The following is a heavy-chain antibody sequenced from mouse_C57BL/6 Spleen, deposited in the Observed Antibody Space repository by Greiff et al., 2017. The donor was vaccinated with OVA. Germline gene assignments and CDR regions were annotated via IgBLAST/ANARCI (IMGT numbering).Heavy chain of an antibody. CDR2: IRSKSNNYAT. CDR1: GFSFNTYA. Sequence: EVQGVESGGGLVQPKGSLKLSCAASGFSFNTYAMNWVRQAPGKGLEWVARIRSKSNNYATYYADSVKDRFTISRDDSESMLYLQMNNLKTEDTAMYYCVRHGYYYGSSYWYFDVWGTGTTVTVSS. J-gene: IGHJ1*03. V-gene: IGHV10-1*01. CDR3: VRHGYYYGSSYWYFDV. D-gene: IGHD1-1*01.